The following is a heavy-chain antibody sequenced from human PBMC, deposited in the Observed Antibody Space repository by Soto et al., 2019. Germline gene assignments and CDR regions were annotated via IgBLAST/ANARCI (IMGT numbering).Heavy chain of an antibody. CDR1: GFTFAPYS. V-gene: IGHV3-23*01. CDR2: INGNTVST. CDR3: AKAGSTGYPYYLDY. Sequence: PGGSLRLSCAASGFTFAPYSMSWVRQAPGKGLEWVSTINGNTVSTYYADSVEGRFTISRDNSKNTLYLQMSSLRAEDTAVYYCAKAGSTGYPYYLDYWGQGALVTVSS. J-gene: IGHJ4*02. D-gene: IGHD3-9*01.